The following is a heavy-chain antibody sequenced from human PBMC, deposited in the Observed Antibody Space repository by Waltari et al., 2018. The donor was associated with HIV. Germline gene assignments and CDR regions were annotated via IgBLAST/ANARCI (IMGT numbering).Heavy chain of an antibody. CDR2: IHRYGDYV. CDR1: EWTFSSDT. V-gene: IGHV3-21*04. D-gene: IGHD4-17*01. J-gene: IGHJ3*01. Sequence: DVQVVESGGAQVKPGESLRLSCAASEWTFSSDTIHWARQAPGKGLECVSSIHRYGDYVYYADSVRGRFTISRDRAKSSVVLQMSSLRVDDTAIYYCAKTVPTVTSIFEGFDVWGQGATVTVSS. CDR3: AKTVPTVTSIFEGFDV.